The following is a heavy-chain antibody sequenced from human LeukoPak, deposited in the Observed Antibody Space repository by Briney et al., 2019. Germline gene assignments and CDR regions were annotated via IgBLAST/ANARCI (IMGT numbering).Heavy chain of an antibody. D-gene: IGHD1-26*01. CDR3: ARDGVVGATMEYNWFDP. V-gene: IGHV4-59*01. CDR2: IYYSGGT. J-gene: IGHJ5*02. CDR1: GGSISSYY. Sequence: PSETLSLTCTVSGGSISSYYWSWIRQPPGKGLEWIGYIYYSGGTNYNPSLKSRVTISVDTSKNQFSLKLSSVTAADTAVYYCARDGVVGATMEYNWFDPWGQGTLVTVSS.